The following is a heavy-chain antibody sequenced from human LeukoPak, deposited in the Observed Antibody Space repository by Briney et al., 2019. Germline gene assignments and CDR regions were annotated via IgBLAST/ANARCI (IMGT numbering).Heavy chain of an antibody. CDR3: AKALFGELDY. Sequence: GGSLRLSCAASGFTFDDYAMHWVRQAPGKGLEWVSGISWNSGSIGYADSVKGRFTISRDNAKNSLYLQMNSLRAEDTALYYCAKALFGELDYWVQGTLVTVSS. CDR2: ISWNSGSI. V-gene: IGHV3-9*01. CDR1: GFTFDDYA. D-gene: IGHD3-10*02. J-gene: IGHJ4*02.